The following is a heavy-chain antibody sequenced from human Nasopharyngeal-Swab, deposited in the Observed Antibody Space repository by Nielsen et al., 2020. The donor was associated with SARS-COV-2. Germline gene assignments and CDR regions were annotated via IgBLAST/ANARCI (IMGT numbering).Heavy chain of an antibody. CDR2: IKQEGSEK. CDR1: GFTFSSYW. V-gene: IGHV3-7*01. Sequence: GSLRLSCAASGFTFSSYWMSWVRPAPGKGLEWVANIKQEGSEKYYVDSVKGRFTISRDNAKNSLYLQMNSLRAEDTAVYYCARESGLRFFDYYYYYYMDVWGKGTTVTVSS. D-gene: IGHD3-3*01. J-gene: IGHJ6*03. CDR3: ARESGLRFFDYYYYYYMDV.